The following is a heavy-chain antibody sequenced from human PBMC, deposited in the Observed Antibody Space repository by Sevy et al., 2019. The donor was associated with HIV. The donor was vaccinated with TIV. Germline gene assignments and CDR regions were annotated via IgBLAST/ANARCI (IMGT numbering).Heavy chain of an antibody. CDR3: VSLFLSYRSGWSYFDY. D-gene: IGHD6-19*01. CDR2: IFSSGST. Sequence: GGSLRLSCAISGFTVNDKYIIWVRQAPGKGLEWVSVIFSSGSTYYAYSAKVRFTISRDNSKNTVDLQMNSVRAEDTAVYYCVSLFLSYRSGWSYFDYWGQGTLVTVSS. CDR1: GFTVNDKY. V-gene: IGHV3-66*02. J-gene: IGHJ4*02.